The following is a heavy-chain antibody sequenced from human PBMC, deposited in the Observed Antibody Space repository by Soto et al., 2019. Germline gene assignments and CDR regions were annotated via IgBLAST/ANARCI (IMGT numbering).Heavy chain of an antibody. CDR1: GGSIRSGGHS. D-gene: IGHD6-19*01. Sequence: PSETLCLTCAVSGGSIRSGGHSWSWIRQPPGKGLEWIGYISHSGSTYYNPSLKSRVTISVDRSKNQFSLKLSSVTAADTAVYYCARGGLLPDYWGQRTLVTV. CDR2: ISHSGST. V-gene: IGHV4-30-2*01. CDR3: ARGGLLPDY. J-gene: IGHJ4*02.